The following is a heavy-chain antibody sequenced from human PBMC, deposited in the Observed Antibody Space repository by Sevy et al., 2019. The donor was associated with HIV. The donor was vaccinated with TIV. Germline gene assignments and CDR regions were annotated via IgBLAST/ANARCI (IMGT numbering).Heavy chain of an antibody. V-gene: IGHV3-23*01. Sequence: GGSLRLSCAASGFTFRRYAMSWVRQAPGKGLEWVSGLTNNGVITFDADSVKGRFTISRDNSRNILYLQMNNLRVEDTAVYYCAKEKEYTDPYYFDDWGQGTLVTVSS. CDR1: GFTFRRYA. CDR2: LTNNGVIT. CDR3: AKEKEYTDPYYFDD. J-gene: IGHJ4*02. D-gene: IGHD1-1*01.